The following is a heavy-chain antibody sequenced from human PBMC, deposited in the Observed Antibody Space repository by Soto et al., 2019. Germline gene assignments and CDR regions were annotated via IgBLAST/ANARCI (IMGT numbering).Heavy chain of an antibody. D-gene: IGHD6-6*01. CDR3: TKEVSSSDYYYYYMDV. Sequence: EVQLVESGGGLVKPGGSLRLSCAASGFTFSNAWMSWVRQAPGKGLEWVGRIKSKTDGGTTDYAAPVKGRFTISRDDSKNTLYLQMNRLKTEDTAVYYCTKEVSSSDYYYYYMDVWGKGTTVTVSS. V-gene: IGHV3-15*01. J-gene: IGHJ6*03. CDR1: GFTFSNAW. CDR2: IKSKTDGGTT.